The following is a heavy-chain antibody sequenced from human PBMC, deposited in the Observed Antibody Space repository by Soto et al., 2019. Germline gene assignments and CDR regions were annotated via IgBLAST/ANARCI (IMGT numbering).Heavy chain of an antibody. D-gene: IGHD6-19*01. J-gene: IGHJ6*02. CDR2: ISAYNGNT. V-gene: IGHV1-18*01. Sequence: QVQLVQSGAEVKKPGASVKVSCRASGYTFTSYVISWVRQAPGQGLEWMGWISAYNGNTNFAQKLQGRVTMXXDXSXXTGYMELRSLRADDTAVYYCARGVATVAGPYGMDVWGQGTTVTVSS. CDR3: ARGVATVAGPYGMDV. CDR1: GYTFTSYV.